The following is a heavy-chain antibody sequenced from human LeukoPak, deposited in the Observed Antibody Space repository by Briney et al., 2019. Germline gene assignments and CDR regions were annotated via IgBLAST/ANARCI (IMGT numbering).Heavy chain of an antibody. V-gene: IGHV4-59*11. CDR2: IYYSGSS. D-gene: IGHD3-22*01. J-gene: IGHJ5*02. Sequence: PSETLSLTCTVSGGSISSHYWSWIRKPPGKGLEWIGDIYYSGSSRYNPSLKSRVTISVDPSTNQFSLKLSSVTAADTAVYYCARLYDSSGYTNWLDPWGPGTLVTVSS. CDR3: ARLYDSSGYTNWLDP. CDR1: GGSISSHY.